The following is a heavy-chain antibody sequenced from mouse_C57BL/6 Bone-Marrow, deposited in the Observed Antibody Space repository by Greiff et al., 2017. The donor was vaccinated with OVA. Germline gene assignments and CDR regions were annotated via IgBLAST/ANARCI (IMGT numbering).Heavy chain of an antibody. D-gene: IGHD1-1*01. J-gene: IGHJ2*01. V-gene: IGHV5-9*01. CDR3: ASRRDYYGSSYSPFDY. CDR2: ISGGGGNT. Sequence: EVKLMESGGGLVKPGGSLKLSCAASGFTFSSYTMSWVRQTPEKRLEWVATISGGGGNTYYPDSVKGRFTISRDNAKNTLYLQMSSLRSEDTALYYCASRRDYYGSSYSPFDYWGQGTTLTVSS. CDR1: GFTFSSYT.